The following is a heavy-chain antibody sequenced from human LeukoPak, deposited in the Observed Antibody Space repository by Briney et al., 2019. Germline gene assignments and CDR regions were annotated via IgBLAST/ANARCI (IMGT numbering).Heavy chain of an antibody. CDR3: ARTDTPKSGYYYYYYMDV. CDR2: IYYSGST. CDR1: SGSISSYY. D-gene: IGHD2-2*02. J-gene: IGHJ6*03. V-gene: IGHV4-59*01. Sequence: SETLSLTCTVASGSISSYYWSWIRQPPGKGLEWIGYIYYSGSTNYNPSLKSRVTISVDTSKNQFSLKLSSVTAADTAVYYCARTDTPKSGYYYYYYMDVWGKGTTVTVSS.